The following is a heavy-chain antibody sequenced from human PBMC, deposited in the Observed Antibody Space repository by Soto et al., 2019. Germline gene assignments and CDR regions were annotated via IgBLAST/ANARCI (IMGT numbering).Heavy chain of an antibody. Sequence: SETLSLTCAVSGVSIHNSHSFWGWIRQPPGKGLEFIGSVYHSGGSYYNPSLKGRVTISVDTSNNQISLRVNSVTAADTAVYYCGRVVEGATRNNDSVSWGQGTLVTVSS. V-gene: IGHV4-39*02. CDR2: VYHSGGS. D-gene: IGHD2-15*01. CDR3: GRVVEGATRNNDSVS. J-gene: IGHJ5*02. CDR1: GVSIHNSHSF.